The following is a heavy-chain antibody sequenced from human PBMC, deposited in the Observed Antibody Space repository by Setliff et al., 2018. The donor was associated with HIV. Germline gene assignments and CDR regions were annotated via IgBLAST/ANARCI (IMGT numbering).Heavy chain of an antibody. J-gene: IGHJ5*02. CDR1: GYTFTDFY. V-gene: IGHV1-2*06. Sequence: ASVKVSCKASGYTFTDFYIHWVRQAPGQGLEWTGRINPKSGVADYLKKFQGRVTMTTDTSTNTAHMELIRPRFDDTAVYYCARAHFLVAMTRNWFDPWGQGTLGTVS. CDR3: ARAHFLVAMTRNWFDP. CDR2: INPKSGVA. D-gene: IGHD5-12*01.